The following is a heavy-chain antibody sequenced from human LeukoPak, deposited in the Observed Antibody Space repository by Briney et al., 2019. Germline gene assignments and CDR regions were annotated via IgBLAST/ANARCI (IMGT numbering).Heavy chain of an antibody. J-gene: IGHJ4*02. D-gene: IGHD3-10*01. CDR2: INSTRDGGTT. CDR3: ATDLPYYYGSGNFAS. CDR1: VITFSDAW. Sequence: GGSLRLSRATSVITFSDAWISWVRQAPGKGLECVGRINSTRDGGTTAYAAPVKGRFTISRDDSKHTVYLQLNSMKTEDKAVYHCATDLPYYYGSGNFASWGQGTLVTVSS. V-gene: IGHV3-15*01.